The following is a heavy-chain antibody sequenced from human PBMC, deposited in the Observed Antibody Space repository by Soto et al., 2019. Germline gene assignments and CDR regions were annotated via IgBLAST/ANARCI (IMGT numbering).Heavy chain of an antibody. V-gene: IGHV3-23*01. J-gene: IGHJ3*02. Sequence: GGSLRLSCAASGFTFSSYAMSRVRQAPGKGLEWVSAISGSGGSTYYADSVKGRFTISRDNSKNTLYLQMNSLRAEDTAVYYCAKEARSRITMIVVVIKGYDAFDIWGQGTMVTVSS. CDR2: ISGSGGST. D-gene: IGHD3-22*01. CDR1: GFTFSSYA. CDR3: AKEARSRITMIVVVIKGYDAFDI.